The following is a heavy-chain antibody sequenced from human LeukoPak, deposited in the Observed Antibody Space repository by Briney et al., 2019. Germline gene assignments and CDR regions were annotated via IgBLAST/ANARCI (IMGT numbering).Heavy chain of an antibody. CDR1: GGSISSYY. V-gene: IGHV4-59*12. CDR2: IYYSGST. D-gene: IGHD2-21*02. Sequence: PSETLSLTCTVSGGSISSYYWSWIRQPPGKGLEWIGYIYYSGSTYYNPSLKSRVTISVDTSKNQFSLKLSSVTAADTAVYYCARDVSDNFFDYWGQGTLVTVSS. CDR3: ARDVSDNFFDY. J-gene: IGHJ4*02.